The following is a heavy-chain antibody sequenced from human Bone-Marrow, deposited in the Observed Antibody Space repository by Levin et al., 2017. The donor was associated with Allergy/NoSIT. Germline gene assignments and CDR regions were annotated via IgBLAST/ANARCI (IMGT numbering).Heavy chain of an antibody. CDR2: VTADGRQM. CDR3: APVFADKIDLDH. V-gene: IGHV3-7*03. Sequence: GGSLRLSCAASGFTFSADWVSWVRQAPGKGLDWVATVTADGRQMFYADSVKGRFTISRDDAKNSLFLQMNSLRAEDTAVYYCAPVFADKIDLDHWGQGTLVTVSS. CDR1: GFTFSADW. J-gene: IGHJ4*02.